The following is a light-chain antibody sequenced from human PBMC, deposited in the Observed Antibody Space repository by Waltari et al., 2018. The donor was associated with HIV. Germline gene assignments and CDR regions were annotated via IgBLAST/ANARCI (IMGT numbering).Light chain of an antibody. V-gene: IGKV3-20*01. CDR1: QSVSSSY. J-gene: IGKJ3*01. CDR3: QQYATASFT. Sequence: EIVLTQSPGTLSLSPGERATLSCRASQSVSSSYLAWYQQKPGQAPRLLIYGASSRAAGIPDRFSGSGSGTDFSLTIRRLEPEDFVVYFCQQYATASFTFGPGTKVDIK. CDR2: GAS.